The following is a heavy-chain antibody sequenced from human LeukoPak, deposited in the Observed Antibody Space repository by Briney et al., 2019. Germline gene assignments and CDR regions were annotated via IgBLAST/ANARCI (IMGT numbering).Heavy chain of an antibody. J-gene: IGHJ3*02. CDR3: ARDPENKDAFDI. CDR2: INFDGSST. D-gene: IGHD1-14*01. CDR1: GFTFGSYW. Sequence: GGSLRLSCAASGFTFGSYWMHWVRQAPGKGLVWVSRINFDGSSTSYADSVKGRFTISRDNDKNTLFLQMNSLRAEDTAVYYCARDPENKDAFDIWGQGTMVTVSS. V-gene: IGHV3-74*01.